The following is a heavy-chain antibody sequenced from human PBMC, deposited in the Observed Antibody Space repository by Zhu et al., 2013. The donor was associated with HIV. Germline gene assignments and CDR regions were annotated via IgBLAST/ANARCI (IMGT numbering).Heavy chain of an antibody. CDR2: INVHDDTT. CDR1: GYPFLNHD. CDR3: ARDALTGTTTFDY. Sequence: QVQLVQSGGEVKKPGASVKVSCKASGYPFLNHDVTWVRWSPGQGLEWMAWINVHDDTTKFAERFQGRISLTADTSTSTAYMELRSLRSDDTAVYYCARDALTGTTTFDYWGQGTLVTVSS. D-gene: IGHD1-7*01. V-gene: IGHV1-18*04. J-gene: IGHJ4*02.